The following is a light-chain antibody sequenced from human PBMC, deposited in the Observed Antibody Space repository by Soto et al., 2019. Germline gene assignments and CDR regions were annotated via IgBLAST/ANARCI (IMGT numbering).Light chain of an antibody. CDR1: SSNIGRNT. Sequence: QSVVTQPPSASGTPGQRVTIACSGSSSNIGRNTVHWYQHLPGTTPKLLIYSNDQRPSGVPDRFSGSKSGSSASLAISGLQSEDEADYYCAAWDDSLNGVVFGGGTKLTVL. CDR3: AAWDDSLNGVV. J-gene: IGLJ2*01. V-gene: IGLV1-44*01. CDR2: SND.